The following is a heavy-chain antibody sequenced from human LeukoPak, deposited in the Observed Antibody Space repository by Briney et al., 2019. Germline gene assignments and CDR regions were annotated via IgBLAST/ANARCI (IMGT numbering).Heavy chain of an antibody. J-gene: IGHJ4*02. D-gene: IGHD3-3*01. CDR1: GGSISSGDYY. Sequence: SQTLSLTCTVSGGSISSGDYYWSWIRQPPGKGLEWIGYIYYSGSTYYNPSLKSRVTISVDTSKNQFSLKLSSVTAADTSVYYCAGGLNFWSGYSNYWGQGTLDTVSS. V-gene: IGHV4-30-4*08. CDR2: IYYSGST. CDR3: AGGLNFWSGYSNY.